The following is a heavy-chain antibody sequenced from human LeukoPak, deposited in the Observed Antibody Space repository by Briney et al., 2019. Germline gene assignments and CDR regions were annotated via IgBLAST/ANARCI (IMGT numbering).Heavy chain of an antibody. V-gene: IGHV4-39*07. CDR2: IYYSGST. D-gene: IGHD3-9*01. Sequence: PSETLSLTCTVSGGSISSSSYYWGWIRQPPGKGLEWIGSIYYSGSTYYNPSLKSRVTISVDTSKNQFSLKLSSVTAADTAVYYCARGSSYILTGYYNRFQYSFDYWGQGTLVTVSS. J-gene: IGHJ4*02. CDR3: ARGSSYILTGYYNRFQYSFDY. CDR1: GGSISSSSYY.